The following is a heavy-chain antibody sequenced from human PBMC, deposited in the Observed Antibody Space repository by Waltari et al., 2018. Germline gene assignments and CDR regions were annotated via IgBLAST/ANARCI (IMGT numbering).Heavy chain of an antibody. D-gene: IGHD1-26*01. CDR2: IRYDGSNK. CDR1: GFTFSSYG. J-gene: IGHJ4*02. Sequence: QVQLVESGGGVVQPGGSLRLSCAASGFTFSSYGMNWVRQAPGKGLEWVAFIRYDGSNKYYADSVKGRFTISRDNSKNTLYLQMNSLRAEDTAVYYCAKDRRSGSYFDYWGQGTLVTVSS. V-gene: IGHV3-30*02. CDR3: AKDRRSGSYFDY.